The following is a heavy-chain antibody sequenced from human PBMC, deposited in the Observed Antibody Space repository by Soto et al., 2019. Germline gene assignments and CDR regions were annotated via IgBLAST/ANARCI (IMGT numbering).Heavy chain of an antibody. J-gene: IGHJ4*02. CDR2: IIPIFGTA. CDR1: GGTFSSYA. Sequence: QVQLVQSGAEVQKPGSSVKVSCTASGGTFSSYAISWVRQAPGQGLEWMGGIIPIFGTANYAQKFQGRVTITADESTSTAYTELSSLRSEDTAVYYCARDRGNYYESSGYYYGYWGQGTLVTVCS. CDR3: ARDRGNYYESSGYYYGY. D-gene: IGHD3-22*01. V-gene: IGHV1-69*01.